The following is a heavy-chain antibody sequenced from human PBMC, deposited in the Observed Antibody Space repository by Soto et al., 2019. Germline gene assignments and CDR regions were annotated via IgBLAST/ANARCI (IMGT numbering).Heavy chain of an antibody. J-gene: IGHJ6*02. V-gene: IGHV4-34*01. Sequence: PSETLSLTCAVYGGSFSGYYWSWIRQPPGKGLEWIGEINHSGSTNYNPSLKSRVTISVDTSKNQFSLKLSSVTAADTAVYYCAAGPYVIVVVPAATGATRYYGMDVWGQGTTVTVSS. CDR3: AAGPYVIVVVPAATGATRYYGMDV. CDR1: GGSFSGYY. CDR2: INHSGST. D-gene: IGHD2-2*01.